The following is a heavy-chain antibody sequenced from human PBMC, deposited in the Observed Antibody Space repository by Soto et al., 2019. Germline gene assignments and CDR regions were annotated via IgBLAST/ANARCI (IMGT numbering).Heavy chain of an antibody. V-gene: IGHV4-4*02. CDR1: GDSINNSHW. D-gene: IGHD6-13*01. J-gene: IGHJ5*02. CDR3: AREVNSSPARGPNWFDP. Sequence: QVQLQVSGPGLVQPSGTLSLTCAVSGDSINNSHWWSWVRQTPGKGLEWIGETYHSGTTNYNPSLKTRVTISIDKSKNQFSLKMNSVTAADTAGYYCAREVNSSPARGPNWFDPWGQGTLVTVSS. CDR2: TYHSGTT.